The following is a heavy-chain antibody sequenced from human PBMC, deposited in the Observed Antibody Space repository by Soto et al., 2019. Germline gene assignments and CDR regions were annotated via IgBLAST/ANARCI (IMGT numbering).Heavy chain of an antibody. CDR3: ARDRQRRWLQLRGAFDI. CDR1: GFAFRSYA. D-gene: IGHD5-12*01. J-gene: IGHJ3*02. CDR2: ISGSDGST. V-gene: IGHV3-23*01. Sequence: HPAGSLRLSCAASGFAFRSYAMSWVRQAPGKGLEWVSGISGSDGSTYYADSVKGRFTISRDNSKNTLYLPMNSLRDEDTAVYYCARDRQRRWLQLRGAFDIWGQGTRVTVSS.